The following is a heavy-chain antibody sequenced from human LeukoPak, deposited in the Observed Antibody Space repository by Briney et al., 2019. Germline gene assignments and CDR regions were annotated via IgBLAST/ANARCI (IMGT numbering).Heavy chain of an antibody. CDR1: GGSIRSYY. V-gene: IGHV4-59*08. J-gene: IGHJ4*02. CDR2: IFHSGST. CDR3: ARDSSTWYRGFDN. D-gene: IGHD2-2*01. Sequence: SETLSLTCTVSGGSIRSYYWSWIRQPPGKGLEWIGFIFHSGSTSFNPSLKSRVTISLDTSKNQFSLKVNSVTAADTAVYYCARDSSTWYRGFDNWGQGTLVTVSS.